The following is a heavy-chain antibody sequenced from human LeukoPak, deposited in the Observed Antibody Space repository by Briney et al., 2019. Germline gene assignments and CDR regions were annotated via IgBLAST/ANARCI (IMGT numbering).Heavy chain of an antibody. D-gene: IGHD1-26*01. CDR1: GFTFSSYA. Sequence: GGSLRLSCAASGFTFSSYAIHWVRQAPGKGLEWVAVISYDGNNKYYADSVKGRFTISRDNSKNTLYLQMNSLRAEDTAVYYCARDSRMGATGRLDYWGQGTLVTVSS. CDR3: ARDSRMGATGRLDY. J-gene: IGHJ4*02. V-gene: IGHV3-30-3*01. CDR2: ISYDGNNK.